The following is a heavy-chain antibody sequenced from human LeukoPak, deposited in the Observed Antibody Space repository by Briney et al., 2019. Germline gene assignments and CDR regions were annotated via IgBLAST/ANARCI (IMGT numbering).Heavy chain of an antibody. CDR2: IYSGGST. CDR1: GFTFCSNY. V-gene: IGHV3-66*01. D-gene: IGHD2-15*01. J-gene: IGHJ3*02. CDR3: ATARGVFDI. Sequence: GGSLRLSRAASGFTFCSNYMTWVRQAPGKGLEWVSVIYSGGSTYYTDSVKGRFTISRDNSKNTLYLQMNNLRAEDTAVYYCATARGVFDIWGQGTMVTVSS.